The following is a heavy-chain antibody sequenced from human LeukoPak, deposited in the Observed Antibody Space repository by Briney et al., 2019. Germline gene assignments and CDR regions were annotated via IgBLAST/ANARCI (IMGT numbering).Heavy chain of an antibody. J-gene: IGHJ4*02. D-gene: IGHD4-17*01. V-gene: IGHV4-61*01. CDR1: GDSVSSGSYY. Sequence: PSVTLSLTCSVSGDSVSSGSYYWRWIRQPPGKGLEWIGYIYNSGTTNYNPSLKSRVTILVDTSKIQFSLNLSSVTAADTAVYYCARDPRASPVNFDYWGQGTLVTVSS. CDR2: IYNSGTT. CDR3: ARDPRASPVNFDY.